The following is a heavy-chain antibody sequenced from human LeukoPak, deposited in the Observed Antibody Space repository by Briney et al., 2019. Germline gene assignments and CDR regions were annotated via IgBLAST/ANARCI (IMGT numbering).Heavy chain of an antibody. CDR1: GGSISSGGYS. V-gene: IGHV4-30-2*01. CDR3: ARDRGDTAMVDY. J-gene: IGHJ4*02. D-gene: IGHD5-18*01. CDR2: IYHSGST. Sequence: SETLSLTCTISGGSISSGGYSWSWIRQPPGKGLEWIGYIYHSGSTYYNPSLKSRVTISVDRSKNQFSLKLSSVTAADTAVYYCARDRGDTAMVDYWGQGTLVTVSS.